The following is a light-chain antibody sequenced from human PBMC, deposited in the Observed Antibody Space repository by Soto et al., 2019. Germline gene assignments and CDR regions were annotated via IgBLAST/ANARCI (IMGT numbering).Light chain of an antibody. Sequence: EIVLTQSPATLSLSPGERATLSCRASQSVSSYLAWYQQKPGQAPRLLIYDASNRATGIPARFSVSGSVTDFTLTISSLEPEAFAVYYCQQRSNWPVTFGPGTKVDIK. CDR1: QSVSSY. J-gene: IGKJ3*01. V-gene: IGKV3-11*01. CDR3: QQRSNWPVT. CDR2: DAS.